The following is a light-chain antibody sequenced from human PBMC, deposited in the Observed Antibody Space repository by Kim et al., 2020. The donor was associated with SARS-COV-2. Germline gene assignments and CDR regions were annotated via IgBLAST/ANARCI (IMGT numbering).Light chain of an antibody. CDR2: DAS. Sequence: DIQMTQSPSSLSASVGDRVTMTCRASQAISNYLAWYQQKPGKVPKILIFDASRLASGVSSRFSGSGFGTDFTLTIRSLQPEDVATYYCHKYDNGPSTFGQGTKLEI. CDR3: HKYDNGPST. J-gene: IGKJ1*01. CDR1: QAISNY. V-gene: IGKV1-27*01.